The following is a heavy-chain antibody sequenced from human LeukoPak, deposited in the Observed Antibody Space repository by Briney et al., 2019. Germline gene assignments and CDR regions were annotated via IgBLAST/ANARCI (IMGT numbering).Heavy chain of an antibody. D-gene: IGHD6-19*01. CDR2: IRYDGITK. CDR3: AKIAREGVAVAGDYYFDS. Sequence: GGSLRLSCAASGFTFSRYGMHWVRQAPGKGLEWVAFIRYDGITKFHADSVKGRFTISRDNSKNTLYLQMNSLRPEDTAMYYCAKIAREGVAVAGDYYFDSWGQGTLVTVSS. CDR1: GFTFSRYG. V-gene: IGHV3-30*02. J-gene: IGHJ4*02.